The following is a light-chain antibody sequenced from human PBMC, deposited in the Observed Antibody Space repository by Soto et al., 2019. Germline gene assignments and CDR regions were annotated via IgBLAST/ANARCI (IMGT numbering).Light chain of an antibody. CDR2: AAS. V-gene: IGKV1-27*01. J-gene: IGKJ4*01. Sequence: DIQMTQSPSSLSAFVGDGVTITCRASQDIGNFLAWYQQKPGKVPKLLIYAASTLQSGVPSRFSGSGSGTDFTLTISSLQPEDVATYYCQKCKVAPFAVGGGTKVDTK. CDR3: QKCKVAPFA. CDR1: QDIGNF.